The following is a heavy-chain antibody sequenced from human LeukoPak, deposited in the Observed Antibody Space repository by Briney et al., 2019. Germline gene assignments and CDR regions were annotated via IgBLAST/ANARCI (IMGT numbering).Heavy chain of an antibody. V-gene: IGHV4-39*07. J-gene: IGHJ5*02. CDR1: GGSISSSSYY. CDR3: ATTVLDGYSSSSRTPILFDP. CDR2: IYYSGST. D-gene: IGHD6-13*01. Sequence: SETLSLTCTVSGGSISSSSYYWGWIRQPPGKGLEWIGSIYYSGSTYYNPSLKSRVTISVDTSKNQFSLKLSSVTAADTAVYYCATTVLDGYSSSSRTPILFDPWGRGTLVTVSS.